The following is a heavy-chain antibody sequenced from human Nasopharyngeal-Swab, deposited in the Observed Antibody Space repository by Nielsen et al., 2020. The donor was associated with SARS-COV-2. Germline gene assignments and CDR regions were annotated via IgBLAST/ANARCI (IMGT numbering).Heavy chain of an antibody. Sequence: ASVKVSCKASGYSFRSYGINWVRQAPGQGLEWMGWISVYTADRNFAEKFQGRISMTTDTSTTPAYMELSNLRSDDTAVYYCARDVEEWLVVPSLSFDHWGQGTLVTVSS. D-gene: IGHD5-18*01. V-gene: IGHV1-18*01. CDR2: ISVYTADR. CDR1: GYSFRSYG. CDR3: ARDVEEWLVVPSLSFDH. J-gene: IGHJ4*02.